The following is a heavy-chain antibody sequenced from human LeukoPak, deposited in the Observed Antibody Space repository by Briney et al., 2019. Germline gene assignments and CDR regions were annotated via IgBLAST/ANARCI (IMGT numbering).Heavy chain of an antibody. CDR3: ARNPYYDFWSGGFDY. Sequence: ASVKVSCKVSGYTFTSYGISWVRQAPGQGLEWMGWISAYNGNTNYAQKLQGRVTMTTDTSTSTAYMELRSLRSDDTAVYYCARNPYYDFWSGGFDYWGQGTLVTVSS. V-gene: IGHV1-18*01. CDR1: GYTFTSYG. D-gene: IGHD3-3*01. J-gene: IGHJ4*02. CDR2: ISAYNGNT.